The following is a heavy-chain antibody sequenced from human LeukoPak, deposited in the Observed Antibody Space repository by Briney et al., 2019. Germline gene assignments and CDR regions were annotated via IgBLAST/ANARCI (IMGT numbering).Heavy chain of an antibody. CDR2: IQNDGSDK. V-gene: IGHV3-30*02. D-gene: IGHD6-13*01. Sequence: GGSLRLSCVASGINYRSSGMHWVRQAPGKGLEWVTVIQNDGSDKSYAASVKGRFTISRDNSKNTVYLHMNSLRADDTALYYCAREGGRAAAGRFDYWGQGTLVTVSS. J-gene: IGHJ4*02. CDR1: GINYRSSG. CDR3: AREGGRAAAGRFDY.